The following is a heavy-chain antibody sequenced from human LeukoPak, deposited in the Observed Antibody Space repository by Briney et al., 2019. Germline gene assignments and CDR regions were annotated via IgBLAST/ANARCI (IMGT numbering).Heavy chain of an antibody. CDR3: AKGAEIDL. CDR2: VTGPGDTT. D-gene: IGHD3-16*01. V-gene: IGHV3-23*01. J-gene: IGHJ5*02. Sequence: SGGSLRLSCAASGFTFSSYAMSWVRQAPGKGLEWVSAVTGPGDTTYYADSVKGRFFMSREDSKTTVYLQMNSLRAEDTAIYYCAKGAEIDLWGQGTLVTVSS. CDR1: GFTFSSYA.